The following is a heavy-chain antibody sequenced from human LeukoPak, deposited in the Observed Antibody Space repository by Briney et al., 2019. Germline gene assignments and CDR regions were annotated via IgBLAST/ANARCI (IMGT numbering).Heavy chain of an antibody. CDR1: GFTFSSYS. Sequence: PGGSLRLSCAASGFTFSSYSMNWVRQAPGKGLEWVSSISSSSSYIYYADSVKGRFTISRDNAKNSLYLQMNSLRAEDTAVYYCARGCSGGSCSDYWGQGTLVTVSS. CDR3: ARGCSGGSCSDY. V-gene: IGHV3-21*01. J-gene: IGHJ4*02. CDR2: ISSSSSYI. D-gene: IGHD2-15*01.